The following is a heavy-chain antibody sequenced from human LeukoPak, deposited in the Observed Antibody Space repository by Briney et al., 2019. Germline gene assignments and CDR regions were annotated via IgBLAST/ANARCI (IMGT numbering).Heavy chain of an antibody. J-gene: IGHJ4*02. CDR2: IYYSGNT. CDR3: ARLSYRTGWYGDNFDY. CDR1: GGSLSNRSYY. D-gene: IGHD6-19*01. V-gene: IGHV4-39*01. Sequence: SETLSLTCTVSGGSLSNRSYYWGWIRQPPGKGLEWIGNIYYSGNTYYNPSLKSRVTISVDTSNNQFSLRLSSVSDADTAVYYCARLSYRTGWYGDNFDYWGQGTLVTVSS.